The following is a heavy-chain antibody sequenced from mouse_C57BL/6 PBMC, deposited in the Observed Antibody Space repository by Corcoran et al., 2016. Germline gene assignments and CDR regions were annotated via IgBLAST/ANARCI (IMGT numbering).Heavy chain of an antibody. V-gene: IGHV1-75*01. CDR3: AKTADY. CDR2: IFPGSGST. Sequence: QVQLQQSGPELVKPGASVKISCKASGYTFTDYYINWVKQRPGQGLEWIGWIFPGSGSTYYNEKFKGKATLTVDRSSGTAYMLLSSLTSADSAVYFWAKTADYGGQGTSATVSS. J-gene: IGHJ4*01. CDR1: GYTFTDYY.